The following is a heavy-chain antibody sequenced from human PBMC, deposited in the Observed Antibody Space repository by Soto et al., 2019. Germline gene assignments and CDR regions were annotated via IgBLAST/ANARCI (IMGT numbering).Heavy chain of an antibody. Sequence: SETLSLTCTVSGGSISSYYWSWIRQPPGKGLEWIGYIYYSGSTNYNPSLKSRVTISVDTSKNQFSLKLSSVTAVDTAVYYCARVSRRRRNAFDIWGQGTMVTGSS. CDR3: ARVSRRRRNAFDI. CDR2: IYYSGST. J-gene: IGHJ3*02. CDR1: GGSISSYY. V-gene: IGHV4-59*01.